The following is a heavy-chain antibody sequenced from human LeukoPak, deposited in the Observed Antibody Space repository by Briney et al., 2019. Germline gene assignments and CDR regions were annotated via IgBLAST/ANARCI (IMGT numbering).Heavy chain of an antibody. D-gene: IGHD6-13*01. Sequence: SETLSLTCTVSGVSISSHYWSWIRQPPGKGLEWIGYIYYSGSTNYNPSLKSRVTISVDTSKNQFSLKLSSVTAADTAVYYCARGGSSSDDRYFDYWGQGTLVTVSS. V-gene: IGHV4-59*11. CDR1: GVSISSHY. CDR2: IYYSGST. CDR3: ARGGSSSDDRYFDY. J-gene: IGHJ4*02.